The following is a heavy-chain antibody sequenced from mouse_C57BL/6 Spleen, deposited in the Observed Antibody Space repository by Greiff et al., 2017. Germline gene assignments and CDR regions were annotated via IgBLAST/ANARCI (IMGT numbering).Heavy chain of an antibody. Sequence: EVHLVESGPELVKPGASVKIPCKASGYTFTDYNMDWVKQSHGKSLEWIGDINPNNGGTIYNQKFKGKATLTVDKSSSTAYMERRSLTSEDTAVYYCARRVYYGSSPFDYWGQGTTLTVSS. CDR3: ARRVYYGSSPFDY. CDR1: GYTFTDYN. V-gene: IGHV1-18*01. CDR2: INPNNGGT. D-gene: IGHD1-1*01. J-gene: IGHJ2*01.